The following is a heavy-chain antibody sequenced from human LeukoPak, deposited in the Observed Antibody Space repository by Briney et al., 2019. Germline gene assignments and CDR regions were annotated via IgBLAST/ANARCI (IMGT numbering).Heavy chain of an antibody. CDR3: ARDYSSGHRGVDY. CDR2: IIPIFGTA. V-gene: IGHV1-69*05. Sequence: SVKVSCKASGGTFSSYAISWVRQAPGQGLEWMGRIIPIFGTANYAQKFQGRVTITTDESTSTAYMELSSLRPEDTAVYYCARDYSSGHRGVDYWGQGTLVTVSS. J-gene: IGHJ4*02. CDR1: GGTFSSYA. D-gene: IGHD6-19*01.